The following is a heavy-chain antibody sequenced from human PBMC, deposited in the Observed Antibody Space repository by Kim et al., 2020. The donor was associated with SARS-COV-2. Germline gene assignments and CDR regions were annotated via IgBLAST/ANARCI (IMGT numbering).Heavy chain of an antibody. CDR2: IYSGGST. D-gene: IGHD2-21*02. V-gene: IGHV3-66*02. CDR3: AREKKGDGNGAFDI. CDR1: GFTVSSNY. Sequence: GGSLRLSCAASGFTVSSNYMSWVRQAPGKGLEWVSVIYSGGSTYYADSVKGRFTISRDNSKNTLYLQMNSLRAEDTAVYYCAREKKGDGNGAFDIWGQGTMVTVSS. J-gene: IGHJ3*02.